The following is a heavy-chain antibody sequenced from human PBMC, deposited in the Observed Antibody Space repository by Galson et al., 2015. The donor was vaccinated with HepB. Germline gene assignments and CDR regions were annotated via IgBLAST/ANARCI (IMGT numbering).Heavy chain of an antibody. J-gene: IGHJ6*02. CDR2: IDPSDSYT. Sequence: QSGAEVKKPGESLKISCKGSGYSFTSYWIGWVRQMPGKGLEWMGRIDPSDSYTNYSPSFQGHVTISADKSISTAYLQWSSLKASDTAMYYCASRLYSSSWLHVWGQGTTVTVSS. D-gene: IGHD6-13*01. CDR3: ASRLYSSSWLHV. CDR1: GYSFTSYW. V-gene: IGHV5-10-1*01.